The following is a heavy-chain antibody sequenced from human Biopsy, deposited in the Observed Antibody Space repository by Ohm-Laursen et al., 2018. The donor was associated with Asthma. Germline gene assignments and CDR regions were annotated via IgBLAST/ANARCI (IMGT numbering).Heavy chain of an antibody. V-gene: IGHV3-30*18. CDR3: AKDVFPGWELRRGPDY. Sequence: SLRLSCTASGFTFSSSWMHWVRQVPGKGLDWVAVISFDGSNKNYTDSVKGRFTISRDNSRNTLHLQMNSLRAEDTAVYYCAKDVFPGWELRRGPDYWGQGTLVTVSS. CDR1: GFTFSSSW. J-gene: IGHJ4*02. D-gene: IGHD1-26*01. CDR2: ISFDGSNK.